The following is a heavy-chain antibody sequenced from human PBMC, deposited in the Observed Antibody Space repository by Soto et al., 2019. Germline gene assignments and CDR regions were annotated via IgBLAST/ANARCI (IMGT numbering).Heavy chain of an antibody. J-gene: IGHJ4*02. Sequence: PSETLSLTCNVSGGSVSRVSFYWSWIRQSPGKGLEWIGYVYYSGSTNYNPSLKSRVTISVDTSKNQFSLKLRSVTAADTAAYYCAASISIFGVVPFWGQGTLVTVSS. CDR1: GGSVSRVSFY. CDR3: AASISIFGVVPF. V-gene: IGHV4-61*01. CDR2: VYYSGST. D-gene: IGHD3-3*01.